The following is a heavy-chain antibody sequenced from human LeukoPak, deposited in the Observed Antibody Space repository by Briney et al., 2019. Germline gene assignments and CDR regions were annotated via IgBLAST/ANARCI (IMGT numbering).Heavy chain of an antibody. D-gene: IGHD2-15*01. CDR2: IYYSGST. CDR3: ARAGVSDGSCHFDY. CDR1: GGSISSGGYY. J-gene: IGHJ4*02. V-gene: IGHV4-31*03. Sequence: PSQTLSLTCTVSGGSISSGGYYWSWIRQHPGKGLEWIGYIYYSGSTYYNPSLKSRVTISVDTSKNQFSLKLSSVTAADTAVYYCARAGVSDGSCHFDYWGQGTLVTVSS.